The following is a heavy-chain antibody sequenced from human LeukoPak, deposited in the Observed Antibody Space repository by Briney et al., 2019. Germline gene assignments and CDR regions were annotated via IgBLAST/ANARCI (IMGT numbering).Heavy chain of an antibody. CDR1: GYTFTSYG. CDR2: IIPIFGTA. Sequence: ASVKVSCKASGYTFTSYGISWVRQAPGQGLEWMGGIIPIFGTANYAQKFQGRVTITADESTSTAYMELSSLRSEDTAVYYCAMEVGMATISYFDYWGQGTLVTVSS. V-gene: IGHV1-69*13. D-gene: IGHD5-24*01. J-gene: IGHJ4*02. CDR3: AMEVGMATISYFDY.